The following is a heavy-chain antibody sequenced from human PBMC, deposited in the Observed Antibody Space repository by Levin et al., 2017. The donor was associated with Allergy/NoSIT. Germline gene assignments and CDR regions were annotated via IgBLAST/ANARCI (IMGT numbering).Heavy chain of an antibody. V-gene: IGHV4-38-2*02. Sequence: AGGSLRLSCTVSGYSISSGYHWGWIRQPPGKGLEWIAIIYHSGTSYYNPSLKSRFTISVDPSKNQFSLKLSSVTAADTAVYYCTREFRYGDIGSQWGQGTLVTVSS. CDR2: IYHSGTS. CDR1: GYSISSGYH. J-gene: IGHJ4*02. D-gene: IGHD4-17*01. CDR3: TREFRYGDIGSQ.